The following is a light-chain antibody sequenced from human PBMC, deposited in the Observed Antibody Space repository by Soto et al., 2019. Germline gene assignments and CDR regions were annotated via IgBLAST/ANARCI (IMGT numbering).Light chain of an antibody. CDR3: SSYAGSKNRYV. V-gene: IGLV2-8*01. J-gene: IGLJ1*01. Sequence: QSVLTQPPSASGSRGQSVTISCTGTSSDVGGYNFVSWYQQHPGKAPKVILYEVTKRPSGVPDRFSGSKSGNTASLTVSGLQTEDEAHYYCSSYAGSKNRYVFGTGTKVTFL. CDR1: SSDVGGYNF. CDR2: EVT.